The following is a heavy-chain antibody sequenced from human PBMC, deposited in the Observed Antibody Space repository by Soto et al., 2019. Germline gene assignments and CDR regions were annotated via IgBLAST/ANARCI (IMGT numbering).Heavy chain of an antibody. Sequence: SETLSLTCAVYGGSFSGYYWSLIRQLPGKGLEWIGEINHSGSTNYNPSLKSRVTISVDTSKNQFSLKLSSVTAADTAVYYCARGGLGTWPYYSMDVWGQGTTLTVSS. D-gene: IGHD6-19*01. CDR2: INHSGST. V-gene: IGHV4-34*01. CDR3: ARGGLGTWPYYSMDV. CDR1: GGSFSGYY. J-gene: IGHJ6*02.